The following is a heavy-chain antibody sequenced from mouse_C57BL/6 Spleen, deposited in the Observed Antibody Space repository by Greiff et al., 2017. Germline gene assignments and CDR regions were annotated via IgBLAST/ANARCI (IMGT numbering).Heavy chain of an antibody. D-gene: IGHD2-1*01. CDR2: IDPADSET. V-gene: IGHV1-52*01. CDR3: ARGGSIYYGTFAY. CDR1: GYTFTSYW. J-gene: IGHJ3*01. Sequence: VKLQESGAELVRPGSSVKLSCKASGYTFTSYWMHWVKQRPIQGLEWIGNIDPADSETHYNQKFKDKATLTVDKSSSTAYMQLSSLTSEDSAVYYCARGGSIYYGTFAYWGQGTLVTVSA.